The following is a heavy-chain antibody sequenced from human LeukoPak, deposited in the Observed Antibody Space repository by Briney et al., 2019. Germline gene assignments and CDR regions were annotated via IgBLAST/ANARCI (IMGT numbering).Heavy chain of an antibody. V-gene: IGHV3-7*03. J-gene: IGHJ4*02. D-gene: IGHD3-16*01. CDR3: ARDPSLWGPAAYYFDY. CDR2: IKRDGSEK. CDR1: GFTFSSYW. Sequence: GGSLRLSCAASGFTFSSYWMTWVRQAPGKGLEWVANIKRDGSEKYYVDSVTGRFTISRDNAKNSLSLQMNSLRAEDTAVYYCARDPSLWGPAAYYFDYWGQGSLVTVSS.